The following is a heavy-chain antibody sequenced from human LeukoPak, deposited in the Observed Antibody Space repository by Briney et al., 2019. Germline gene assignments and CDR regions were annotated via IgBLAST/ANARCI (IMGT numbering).Heavy chain of an antibody. Sequence: GSSVKVSCKASGGTFSSYAISWVRQAPGQRLEWMGRITPIFGTANYAQKFQGRVTITTDESTSPAYMPLSSLRSEDPALYYCSRDQVVAGTVPDYWGQGTLVTVSS. D-gene: IGHD6-19*01. V-gene: IGHV1-69*05. CDR3: SRDQVVAGTVPDY. J-gene: IGHJ4*02. CDR1: GGTFSSYA. CDR2: ITPIFGTA.